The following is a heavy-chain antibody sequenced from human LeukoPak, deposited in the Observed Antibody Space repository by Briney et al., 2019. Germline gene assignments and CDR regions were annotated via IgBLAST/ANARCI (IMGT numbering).Heavy chain of an antibody. J-gene: IGHJ3*02. Sequence: PGGSLRLSCAASGFTFSNCAMNWVRQAPGKGLEWVSSISSDGAYIYYADSVKGRFTISRDNAKNSVYLQMNSLRAEDTAVYCCARDQGTGTTGTIVEGAVGAFDIWGQGTMVTVSS. V-gene: IGHV3-21*01. CDR1: GFTFSNCA. CDR3: ARDQGTGTTGTIVEGAVGAFDI. CDR2: ISSDGAYI. D-gene: IGHD1-7*01.